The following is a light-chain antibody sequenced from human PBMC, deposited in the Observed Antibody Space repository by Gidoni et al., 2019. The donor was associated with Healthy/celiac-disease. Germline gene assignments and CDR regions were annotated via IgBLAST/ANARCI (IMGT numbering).Light chain of an antibody. CDR2: GAS. V-gene: IGKV3-20*01. J-gene: IGKJ2*01. Sequence: EIVLTQSPGTLSLSPGERATLSCRASQSVSSSYLAWYQQKPGQAPRLLIYGASSRATRIPDRFSGSGSGTDFTLTISRLEPEDFAVYYCQQYGSSPRHTFGQGTKLEIK. CDR1: QSVSSSY. CDR3: QQYGSSPRHT.